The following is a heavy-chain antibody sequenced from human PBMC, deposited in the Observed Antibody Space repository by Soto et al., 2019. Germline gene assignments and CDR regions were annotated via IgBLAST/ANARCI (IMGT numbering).Heavy chain of an antibody. D-gene: IGHD2-15*01. V-gene: IGHV1-69*01. CDR1: GGTFNIFA. Sequence: QVQLVQSGAEVRKPGSSVKVSCQASGGTFNIFAFSWVRQAPGQGLQFVGGIVPLSGTAKSAQEFQDRVTFTADESTSTIYMELRSLQSDDTAIFYCASGVAVDRFEFWGPGTLVTVSS. CDR2: IVPLSGTA. J-gene: IGHJ1*01. CDR3: ASGVAVDRFEF.